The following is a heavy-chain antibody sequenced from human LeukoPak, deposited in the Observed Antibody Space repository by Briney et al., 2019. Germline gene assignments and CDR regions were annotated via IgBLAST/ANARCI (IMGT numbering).Heavy chain of an antibody. J-gene: IGHJ3*02. CDR2: IIPIFGTA. CDR3: ARDFNYYGSGSYSPFDI. V-gene: IGHV1-69*05. Sequence: SVKVSCKASGGTFSSYAISWVRQAPGQGLEWMGRIIPIFGTANYAQKFQGRVTIATDESTSTAYMELSSLRSEDTAVYYCARDFNYYGSGSYSPFDIWGQGTMVTVSS. D-gene: IGHD3-10*01. CDR1: GGTFSSYA.